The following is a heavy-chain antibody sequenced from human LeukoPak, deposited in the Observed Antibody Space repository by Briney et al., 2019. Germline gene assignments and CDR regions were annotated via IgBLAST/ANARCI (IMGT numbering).Heavy chain of an antibody. CDR2: IIPIFGTA. Sequence: SVKVSCKASGGTFSSYAISWVRQAPGQGLEWMGGIIPIFGTANYAQKFQGRVTITRDTSASTAYMELSSLRSEDTAVYYCARGSIAVAVDWFDPWGQGTLVTVSS. V-gene: IGHV1-69*05. CDR3: ARGSIAVAVDWFDP. J-gene: IGHJ5*02. D-gene: IGHD6-19*01. CDR1: GGTFSSYA.